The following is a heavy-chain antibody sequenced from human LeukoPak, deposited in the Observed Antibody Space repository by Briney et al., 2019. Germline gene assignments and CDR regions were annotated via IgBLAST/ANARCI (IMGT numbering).Heavy chain of an antibody. CDR3: ARSQNLLWRSDAFDI. V-gene: IGHV3-48*02. J-gene: IGHJ3*02. CDR2: ISSSSSTI. D-gene: IGHD1-26*01. Sequence: GGSLRLSCAASGFTFSSYSMNWVRQAPGKGLEWVSYISSSSSTIYYADSVKGRFTISRDNAKNSLYLQMNSLRDEDTAVYYCARSQNLLWRSDAFDIWGQGTMVTVPS. CDR1: GFTFSSYS.